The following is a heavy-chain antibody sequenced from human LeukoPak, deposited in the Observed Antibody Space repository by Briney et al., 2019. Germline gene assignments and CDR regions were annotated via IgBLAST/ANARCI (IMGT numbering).Heavy chain of an antibody. CDR3: ARDQPKYSSIADFDY. V-gene: IGHV3-66*02. D-gene: IGHD6-13*01. CDR1: GFTVSSNY. CDR2: IYSGGST. Sequence: GGSLRLSCAASGFTVSSNYMSWVRQAPGKGLEWVSVIYSGGSTYYADSVKGRFTISRDNSKNTLYLQMNSLRAEDTAVYYCARDQPKYSSIADFDYWGQGTLSPSPQ. J-gene: IGHJ4*02.